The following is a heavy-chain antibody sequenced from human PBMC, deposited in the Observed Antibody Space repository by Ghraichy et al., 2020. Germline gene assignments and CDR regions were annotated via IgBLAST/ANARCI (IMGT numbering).Heavy chain of an antibody. J-gene: IGHJ6*03. V-gene: IGHV4-34*01. CDR3: ARGRRLSPYYYYYMDV. CDR1: GGSFSGYY. Sequence: SQTLSLTCAVYGGSFSGYYWSWIRQPPGKGLEWIGEINHSGSTNYNPSLKSRVTISVDTSKNQFSLKLSSVTAADTAVYYCARGRRLSPYYYYYMDVWGKGTTVTVSS. CDR2: INHSGST.